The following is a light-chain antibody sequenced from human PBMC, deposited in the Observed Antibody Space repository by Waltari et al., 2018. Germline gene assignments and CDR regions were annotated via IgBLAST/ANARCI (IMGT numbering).Light chain of an antibody. CDR3: QTWGTGVHVV. CDR2: VHSGGTQ. J-gene: IGLJ2*01. CDR1: SGHSNYA. Sequence: QVVLTQSPSASASRGASVKLTCTLSSGHSNYAITWHQQQPGKGPRFLMKVHSGGTQCKGDGIPDRFTCSSSGSERYLTISRLQSDDEADYYGQTWGTGVHVVFGGGTKLTVL. V-gene: IGLV4-69*01.